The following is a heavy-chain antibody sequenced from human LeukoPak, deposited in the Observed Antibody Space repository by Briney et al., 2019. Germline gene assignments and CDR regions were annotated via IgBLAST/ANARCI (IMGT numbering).Heavy chain of an antibody. J-gene: IGHJ3*02. CDR3: ARVLDITGTIFDAFDI. D-gene: IGHD1-20*01. Sequence: GGSLRLSCAASGFTFSSYSMHWVRQAPGKGLEWVSSISSSSSSYSYTYYADSVKGRFTISRDNAKNTLLLQVNSLRAEDTAVYYCARVLDITGTIFDAFDIWGQGTMVTVSS. V-gene: IGHV3-21*01. CDR1: GFTFSSYS. CDR2: ISSSSSSYSYT.